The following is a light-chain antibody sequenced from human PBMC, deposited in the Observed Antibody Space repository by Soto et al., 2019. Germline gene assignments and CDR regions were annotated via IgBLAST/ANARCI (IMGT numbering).Light chain of an antibody. Sequence: SYELTQPPSVSVSPGQTASITCSGDKLGDKYACWYQQKPGQSPVLVIYQDSKRPSGIPERFSGSNSGNTATLTISGTQAMDEADYCCQSWDSSTEVFGTGTKLTVL. CDR2: QDS. V-gene: IGLV3-1*01. CDR3: QSWDSSTEV. J-gene: IGLJ1*01. CDR1: KLGDKY.